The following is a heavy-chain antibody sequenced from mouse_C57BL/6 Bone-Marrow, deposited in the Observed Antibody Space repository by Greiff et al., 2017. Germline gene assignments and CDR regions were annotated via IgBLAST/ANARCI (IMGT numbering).Heavy chain of an antibody. CDR2: IDPENGDT. V-gene: IGHV14-4*01. CDR3: TTGDWGY. J-gene: IGHJ2*01. Sequence: VQLQQSGPELVRPGASVKLSCTASGFNIKDDYMHWVKQRPEQGLEWIGWIDPENGDTEYASKFQGKATITADTSSNTAYLQLSSLTSEDTAVYYCTTGDWGYWGQGTTLTVSS. CDR1: GFNIKDDY.